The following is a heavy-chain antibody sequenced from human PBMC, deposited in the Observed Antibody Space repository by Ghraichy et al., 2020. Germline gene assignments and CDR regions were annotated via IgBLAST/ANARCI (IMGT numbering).Heavy chain of an antibody. V-gene: IGHV3-7*03. CDR2: IKQDGSEK. CDR3: ARVRGLLEWLLATYFDY. CDR1: GFTFSSYW. Sequence: GGSLRLSCAASGFTFSSYWMSWVRQAPGKGLEWVANIKQDGSEKYYVDSVKGRFTISRDNAKNSLYLQMNSLRAEDTAVYYCARVRGLLEWLLATYFDYWGQGTLVTVSS. D-gene: IGHD3-3*01. J-gene: IGHJ4*02.